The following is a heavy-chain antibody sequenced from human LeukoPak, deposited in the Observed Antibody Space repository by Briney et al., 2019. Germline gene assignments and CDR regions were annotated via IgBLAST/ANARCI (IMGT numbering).Heavy chain of an antibody. D-gene: IGHD4-17*01. CDR3: ARLDGDPGSYYYGMDV. CDR1: GGSISSYY. CDR2: IYYSGST. Sequence: PSETLSLTCTVSGGSISSYYWSWIRQPPGKGLEWIGYIYYSGSTNYNPSLKSRVTISVDTSKNQFSLKLSSVTAADTAVYYCARLDGDPGSYYYGMDVWGQGTTVTVSS. V-gene: IGHV4-59*08. J-gene: IGHJ6*02.